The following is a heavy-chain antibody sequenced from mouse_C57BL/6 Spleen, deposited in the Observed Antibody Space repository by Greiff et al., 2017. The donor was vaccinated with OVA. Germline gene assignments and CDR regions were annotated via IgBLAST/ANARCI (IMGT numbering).Heavy chain of an antibody. CDR2: IRNKANGYTT. Sequence: EVQRVESGGGLVQPGGSLSLSCAASGFTFTDYYMSWVRQPPGKALEWLGFIRNKANGYTTEYSASVKGRFTISRDNSQSILYLQMNALRAEDSATYYCARSNWDYFDYWGKGTTLTVAS. CDR1: GFTFTDYY. J-gene: IGHJ2*01. V-gene: IGHV7-3*01. D-gene: IGHD4-1*01. CDR3: ARSNWDYFDY.